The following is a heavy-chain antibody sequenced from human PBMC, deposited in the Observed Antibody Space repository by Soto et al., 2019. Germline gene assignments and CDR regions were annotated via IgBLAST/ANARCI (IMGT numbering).Heavy chain of an antibody. D-gene: IGHD5-12*01. J-gene: IGHJ4*02. CDR3: ASSSGYDYPLSPYFDY. CDR2: IIPIFGTA. Sequence: GASVKVSCKASGGTFSSYAISWVRQAPGQGLEWMGGIIPIFGTANYAQKFQGRVTITADESTSTAYMELSSLRSEDTAVYYCASSSGYDYPLSPYFDYWGQGTLVTVSA. CDR1: GGTFSSYA. V-gene: IGHV1-69*13.